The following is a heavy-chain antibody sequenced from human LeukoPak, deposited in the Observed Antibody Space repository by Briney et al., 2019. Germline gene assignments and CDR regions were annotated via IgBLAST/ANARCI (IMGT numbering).Heavy chain of an antibody. J-gene: IGHJ4*02. Sequence: SETLSLTCTVSGGSISSYYWSWIRQPPGKGLEWIGYIYYSGSTNYNPSLKSRVTISVDTSKNQFSLKLSSVTAADTAVYYCARRSAVAGYFDYWGQGTLVTVS. CDR3: ARRSAVAGYFDY. D-gene: IGHD6-19*01. CDR2: IYYSGST. V-gene: IGHV4-59*08. CDR1: GGSISSYY.